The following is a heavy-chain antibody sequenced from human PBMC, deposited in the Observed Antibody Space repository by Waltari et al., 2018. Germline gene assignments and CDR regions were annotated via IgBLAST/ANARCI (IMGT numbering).Heavy chain of an antibody. Sequence: DVQLVESGGGLVQPGGSLRISCAASGFTFTTYSMNWVRQAPGKGLELIAYSSSSSDWIYSADSVKGRFTISRDNAKNAVYLQMNSLRADDTAVYYCAGIRRGYWFFDLWGRGTLVTVSS. D-gene: IGHD3-10*01. J-gene: IGHJ2*01. CDR3: AGIRRGYWFFDL. V-gene: IGHV3-48*04. CDR1: GFTFTTYS. CDR2: SSSSSDWI.